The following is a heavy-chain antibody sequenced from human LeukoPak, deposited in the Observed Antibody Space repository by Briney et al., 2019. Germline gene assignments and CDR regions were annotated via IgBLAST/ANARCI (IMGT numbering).Heavy chain of an antibody. J-gene: IGHJ4*02. CDR1: GYTFTNYA. Sequence: ASVKVSCKASGYTFTNYAIHWVRQAPGQRLEWMGQINGGLENTKYSQTFQGRVTITRDIAATTAYMELSSLRSEDTAVYYCARDSGVEQQLDYWGQGTLVTVSS. V-gene: IGHV1-3*01. CDR2: INGGLENT. D-gene: IGHD6-13*01. CDR3: ARDSGVEQQLDY.